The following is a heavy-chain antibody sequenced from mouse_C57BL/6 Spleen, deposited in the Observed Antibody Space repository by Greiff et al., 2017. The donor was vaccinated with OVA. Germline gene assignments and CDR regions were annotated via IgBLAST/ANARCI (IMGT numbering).Heavy chain of an antibody. CDR1: GFNIKDYY. Sequence: EVQGVESGAELVKPGASVKLSCTASGFNIKDYYMHWVKQRTEQGLEWIGRIDPEDGETKYAPKFQGKATITADTSSTTAYLQLSILTSEDTAVYYCARSNYGNSPWFAYWGQGTLVTVSA. J-gene: IGHJ3*01. CDR3: ARSNYGNSPWFAY. D-gene: IGHD2-1*01. V-gene: IGHV14-2*01. CDR2: IDPEDGET.